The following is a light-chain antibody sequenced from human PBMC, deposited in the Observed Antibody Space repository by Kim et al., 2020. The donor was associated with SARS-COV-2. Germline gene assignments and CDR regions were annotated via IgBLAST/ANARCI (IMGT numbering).Light chain of an antibody. Sequence: VVLGQTATIPCGGNNIENKNVHWYHQRPGQAPVLVMYRDKKRPAGIPERLSGSNSGNTATLTINRVEAGDEGDYYCQVWDSRTVVFGGGTKLAVL. CDR1: NIENKN. J-gene: IGLJ2*01. V-gene: IGLV3-9*01. CDR2: RDK. CDR3: QVWDSRTVV.